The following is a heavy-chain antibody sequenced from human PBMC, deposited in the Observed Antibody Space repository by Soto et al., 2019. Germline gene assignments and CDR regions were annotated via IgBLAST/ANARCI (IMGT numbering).Heavy chain of an antibody. D-gene: IGHD4-17*01. CDR3: AKGKYGDYGGFDP. CDR1: GFSFRTFA. J-gene: IGHJ5*02. Sequence: EVQVLESGGDFIQPGGSLRLSCAASGFSFRTFAMTWVRQAPGKGLEWVSTIISTGISTYYADSVKGRFTISRANSKNPLYLQMNSLGADDSAVYYCAKGKYGDYGGFDPWGQGTLVTVSS. V-gene: IGHV3-23*01. CDR2: IISTGIST.